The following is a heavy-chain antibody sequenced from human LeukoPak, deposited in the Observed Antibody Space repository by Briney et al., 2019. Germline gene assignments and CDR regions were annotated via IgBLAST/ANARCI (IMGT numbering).Heavy chain of an antibody. CDR1: GFTVSSNY. CDR3: ESSGWELLIAFDI. D-gene: IGHD1-26*01. Sequence: PGGSLRLSCAASGFTVSSNYMSWVRQAPGKGLEWVSVIYSGGSTYYADSVKGRFTISRDNSKNTLYLQMNSLRAEDTAVYYCESSGWELLIAFDIWGQGTMVTVSS. CDR2: IYSGGST. V-gene: IGHV3-53*01. J-gene: IGHJ3*02.